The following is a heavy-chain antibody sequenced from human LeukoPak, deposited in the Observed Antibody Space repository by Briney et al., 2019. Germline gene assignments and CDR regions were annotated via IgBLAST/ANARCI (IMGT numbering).Heavy chain of an antibody. CDR3: ARGAGGLVFYYYYMDV. J-gene: IGHJ6*03. Sequence: PRASVKVSCKASGYTFTSYGISWVRQAPGQGLEWMGWISAYNGNTNYAQKLQGRVTMTTDTSTSTAYMELRSLRYDDTDVYYCARGAGGLVFYYYYMDVWGKGTTVTISS. CDR1: GYTFTSYG. CDR2: ISAYNGNT. D-gene: IGHD3/OR15-3a*01. V-gene: IGHV1-18*01.